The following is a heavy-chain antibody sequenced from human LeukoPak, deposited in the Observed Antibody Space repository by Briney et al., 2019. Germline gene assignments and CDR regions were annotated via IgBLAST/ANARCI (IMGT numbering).Heavy chain of an antibody. CDR2: FGIAGDT. Sequence: GGSLRLSCAASGFIFTDYDLHWVRQPPGTGLEWVSVFGIAGDTYYADSVKGRFTISRDVAKNSLYLQMNNLRAGDTAVYYCVRTNGGTYYDYWGQGTLVTVSS. CDR1: GFIFTDYD. D-gene: IGHD1-26*01. V-gene: IGHV3-13*01. CDR3: VRTNGGTYYDY. J-gene: IGHJ4*02.